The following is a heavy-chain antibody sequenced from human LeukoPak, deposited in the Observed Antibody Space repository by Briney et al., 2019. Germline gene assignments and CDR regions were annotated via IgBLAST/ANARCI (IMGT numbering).Heavy chain of an antibody. Sequence: GASVKVSCKASGYTFTSYAISWVRQAPGQGLEWMGGIIPIFGTANYAQKFQGRVTITADQSTSTAYMELSSLRSEDTAVYYCARCNILTGLPSPTGYYYGMDVWGQGTTVTVSS. CDR2: IIPIFGTA. CDR3: ARCNILTGLPSPTGYYYGMDV. CDR1: GYTFTSYA. D-gene: IGHD3-9*01. V-gene: IGHV1-69*13. J-gene: IGHJ6*02.